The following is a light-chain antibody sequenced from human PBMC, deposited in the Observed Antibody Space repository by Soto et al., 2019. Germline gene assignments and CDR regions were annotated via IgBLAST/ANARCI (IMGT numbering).Light chain of an antibody. CDR1: KSVSSS. CDR2: GAS. J-gene: IGKJ4*01. CDR3: HQYKNWPPF. Sequence: ETVMTQSPDTLSVSPGERVTLSCRASKSVSSSLAWYHQKPVQAPRLLIYGASTRATGILARFSGSGSGTDFTLTISSLQSEEFAVYYCHQYKNWPPFFDVGTNVEIK. V-gene: IGKV3-15*01.